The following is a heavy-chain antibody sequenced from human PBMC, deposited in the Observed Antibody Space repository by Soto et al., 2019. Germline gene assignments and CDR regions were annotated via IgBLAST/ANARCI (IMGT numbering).Heavy chain of an antibody. D-gene: IGHD3-22*01. CDR1: GFIFIDYY. V-gene: IGHV3-11*06. CDR2: ISSSSYT. Sequence: GGSLRLSCASSGFIFIDYYMSWIRQASGKGLEWISYISSSSYTKFADSVKGRFSISRDNAKKSLHLQMNSLRAEDTAVYYCARLDKSFSYDSSGSWYPFDYWGQGTLVTVSS. J-gene: IGHJ4*02. CDR3: ARLDKSFSYDSSGSWYPFDY.